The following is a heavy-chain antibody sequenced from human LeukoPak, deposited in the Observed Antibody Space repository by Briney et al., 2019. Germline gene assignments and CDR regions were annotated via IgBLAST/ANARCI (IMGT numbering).Heavy chain of an antibody. J-gene: IGHJ5*02. CDR2: IIPIFGTA. V-gene: IGHV1-69*05. CDR3: ASRGGYYDSSGVVPPSNWFDT. Sequence: SVKVSCKASGGTFSSYAISWVRQAPGQGLEWMGGIIPIFGTANYAQKFQGRVTITTDESTSTAYMELSSLRSEDTAVYYCASRGGYYDSSGVVPPSNWFDTWGQGTLVTVSS. D-gene: IGHD3-22*01. CDR1: GGTFSSYA.